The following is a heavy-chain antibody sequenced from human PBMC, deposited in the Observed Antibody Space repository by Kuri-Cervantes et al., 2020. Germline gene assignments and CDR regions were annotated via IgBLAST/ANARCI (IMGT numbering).Heavy chain of an antibody. V-gene: IGHV4-34*01. CDR3: ARELDYGDYVSFDY. Sequence: ESLKISCAVYGGSFSGYYWSWIRQPPGKGLEWIGEINHSGSTNYNPSLKSRVTISVDTSKNQFSLKLNSVTAADTAVYYCARELDYGDYVSFDYWGQGTLVTAPQ. CDR2: INHSGST. CDR1: GGSFSGYY. J-gene: IGHJ4*02. D-gene: IGHD4-17*01.